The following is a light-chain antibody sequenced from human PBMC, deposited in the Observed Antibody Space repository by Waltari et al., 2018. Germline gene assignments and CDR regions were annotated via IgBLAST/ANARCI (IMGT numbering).Light chain of an antibody. J-gene: IGLJ3*02. V-gene: IGLV2-11*01. CDR1: SSDVGGYDY. CDR3: CSYAGRATWA. Sequence: QSALTQPRSVSGSPGHSVTISCPGTSSDVGGYDYASWYQQYPGKAPKLVIYDVSKRPSGVPDRFSGSKSGNTASLTISGLQAEDEADYNCCSYAGRATWAFGGGTKLTVL. CDR2: DVS.